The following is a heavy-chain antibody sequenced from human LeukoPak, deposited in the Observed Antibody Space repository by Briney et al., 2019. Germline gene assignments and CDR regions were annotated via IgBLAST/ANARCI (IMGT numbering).Heavy chain of an antibody. CDR1: GLTFSTYW. CDR3: ARGAGNGQTFDI. J-gene: IGHJ3*02. CDR2: LNSDGSRT. V-gene: IGHV3-74*01. Sequence: PGGSLRLSCAASGLTFSTYWMHWVRQAPGKGLVWVSRLNSDGSRTDYADSVEGRFSISRDNPKNTLYLQMNSLRVEDTAVYYCARGAGNGQTFDIRGQGTMVIVSS. D-gene: IGHD2-8*01.